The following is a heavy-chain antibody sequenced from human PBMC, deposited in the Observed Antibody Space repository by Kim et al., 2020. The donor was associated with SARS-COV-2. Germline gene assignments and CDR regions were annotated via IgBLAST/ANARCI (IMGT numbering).Heavy chain of an antibody. CDR2: INHSGST. CDR1: GGSFSGYF. V-gene: IGHV4-34*01. D-gene: IGHD3-10*01. J-gene: IGHJ6*01. Sequence: SETLSLTCAVYGGSFSGYFWSWIRQPPGKGLEWIGEINHSGSTNYNPSLKSRVTISADTSKNQFSLKLSSVTAADTAVYYCATGRITMVRGIPRYYYYG. CDR3: ATGRITMVRGIPRYYYYG.